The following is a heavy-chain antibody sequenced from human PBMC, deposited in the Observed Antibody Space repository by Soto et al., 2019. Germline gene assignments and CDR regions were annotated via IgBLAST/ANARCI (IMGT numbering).Heavy chain of an antibody. CDR1: GFTFSSYS. CDR2: ISSSSSYI. V-gene: IGHV3-21*06. CDR3: AREVGATTIDY. D-gene: IGHD1-26*01. J-gene: IGHJ4*02. Sequence: EVQLVESGGGLVKPGGSLRLSCAASGFTFSSYSMNWVRQAPGKGLEWVSSISSSSSYIYYADSVKGRFTISRENAKNLLYLQMNSLRAEDTAVYYCAREVGATTIDYWGQGSLVTVSS.